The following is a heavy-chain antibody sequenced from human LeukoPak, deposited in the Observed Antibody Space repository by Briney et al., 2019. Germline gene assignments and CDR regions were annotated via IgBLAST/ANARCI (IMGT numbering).Heavy chain of an antibody. Sequence: GGSLRLSCAASGFTFDDYGMSWVRQAPGKGLEWVSGINWNGGSTGYADSVKGRFTISRDNAKNSLYLQMNSLRAEDTALYYCARDYDRCGSYLDAFDIWGQETMVTVSS. D-gene: IGHD3-22*01. J-gene: IGHJ3*02. V-gene: IGHV3-20*04. CDR1: GFTFDDYG. CDR2: INWNGGST. CDR3: ARDYDRCGSYLDAFDI.